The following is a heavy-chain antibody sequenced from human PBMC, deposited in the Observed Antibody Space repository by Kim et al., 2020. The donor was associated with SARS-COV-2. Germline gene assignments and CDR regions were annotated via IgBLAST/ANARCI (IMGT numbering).Heavy chain of an antibody. CDR2: ISWNSGSI. CDR1: GFTFDDYA. J-gene: IGHJ4*02. CDR3: AKDMRQWRNFDY. D-gene: IGHD6-19*01. Sequence: GGSLRLSCAAYGFTFDDYARHWVRQAPGKGREWVSGISWNSGSIGYADSVKGRFTISRDNAKNSLYLQMNSLRAEDTALYYCAKDMRQWRNFDYWGQGTLVTVSS. V-gene: IGHV3-9*01.